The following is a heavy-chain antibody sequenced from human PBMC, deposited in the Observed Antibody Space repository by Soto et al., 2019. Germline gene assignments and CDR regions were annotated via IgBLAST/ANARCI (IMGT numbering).Heavy chain of an antibody. D-gene: IGHD3-10*02. CDR2: IFYSGST. V-gene: IGHV4-59*01. CDR3: AKDQLYIRGVIHNWFDP. J-gene: IGHJ5*02. CDR1: GDSISSYY. Sequence: SETLSLTCTVSGDSISSYYWSWIRQPPGKGLEWIGYIFYSGSTNYNPSLKSRVTISVDTSKNQFSLKLSSVTAADTAVYYCAKDQLYIRGVIHNWFDPWGQGTLVTVSS.